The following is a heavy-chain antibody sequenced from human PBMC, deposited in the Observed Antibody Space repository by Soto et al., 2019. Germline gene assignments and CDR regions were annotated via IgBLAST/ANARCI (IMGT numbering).Heavy chain of an antibody. J-gene: IGHJ3*02. V-gene: IGHV3-30-3*01. CDR1: GFTFSSYA. Sequence: PGGSLRLSCAASGFTFSSYAMHWVRQAPGKELKWVAVISYDGSNKYYADSVKGRFTISRDNSKNTLYLQMNSLRAEDTAVYYCARDRAAAGIGDAFDIWGQGTMVTVSS. D-gene: IGHD6-13*01. CDR2: ISYDGSNK. CDR3: ARDRAAAGIGDAFDI.